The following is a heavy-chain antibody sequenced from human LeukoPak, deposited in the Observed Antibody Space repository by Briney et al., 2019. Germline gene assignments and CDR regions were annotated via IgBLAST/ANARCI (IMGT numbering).Heavy chain of an antibody. V-gene: IGHV4-39*01. J-gene: IGHJ4*02. CDR3: ARRGYSYGYLSDY. CDR2: IYYSGST. D-gene: IGHD5-18*01. Sequence: PSETLSLTCTVSGGSISSSSYYRGWIRQPPGKGLEWIGSIYYSGSTYYNPSLKSRVTISVDTSKNQFSLKLSSVTAADTAVYYCARRGYSYGYLSDYWGQGTLVTVSS. CDR1: GGSISSSSYY.